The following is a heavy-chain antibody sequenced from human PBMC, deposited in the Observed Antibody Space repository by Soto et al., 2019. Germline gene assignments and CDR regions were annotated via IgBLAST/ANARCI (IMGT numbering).Heavy chain of an antibody. CDR3: ARDPANLALAVAYFDS. CDR2: ISHTGRT. V-gene: IGHV4-38-2*02. J-gene: IGHJ4*02. CDR1: GSSITNSFY. Sequence: SETLSLTCSVSGSSITNSFYWGWIRQSPEKGLAWIGSISHTGRTSYNPSLNSLVSISVDTSKNQFSLTLPSVTAADTAVSYCARDPANLALAVAYFDSWGQGTLVTVSS. D-gene: IGHD2-15*01.